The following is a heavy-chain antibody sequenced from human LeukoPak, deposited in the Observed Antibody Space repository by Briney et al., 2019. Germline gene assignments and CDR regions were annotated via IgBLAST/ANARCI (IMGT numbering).Heavy chain of an antibody. Sequence: SEALSLTCAVSGVSIKTCCYYWTWIRQPPGKGLEWIGYKYYSGSTRYNSSLRSRLSLSLDTSNNQFSLKPSSVTAADTAVYYCARGRSFGFDFDSWGQGTLVIVSS. V-gene: IGHV4-61*01. CDR1: GVSIKTCCYY. CDR3: ARGRSFGFDFDS. J-gene: IGHJ4*02. D-gene: IGHD3-3*02. CDR2: KYYSGST.